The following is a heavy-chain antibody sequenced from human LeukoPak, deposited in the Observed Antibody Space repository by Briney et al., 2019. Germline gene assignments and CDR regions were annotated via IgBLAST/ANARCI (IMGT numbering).Heavy chain of an antibody. Sequence: GGSLRLSCAASGFTYSSYAMTWVRQAPGKGLEWVSGISGNGGGTAYADSVKGRFTISRDNSKNTLYLQMNSLRAEDTAVYYCARGQRFLEWLIDYWGQGTLVTVSS. CDR2: ISGNGGGT. CDR1: GFTYSSYA. D-gene: IGHD3-3*01. J-gene: IGHJ4*02. V-gene: IGHV3-23*01. CDR3: ARGQRFLEWLIDY.